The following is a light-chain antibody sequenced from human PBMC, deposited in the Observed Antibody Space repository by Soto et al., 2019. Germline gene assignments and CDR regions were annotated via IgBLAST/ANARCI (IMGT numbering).Light chain of an antibody. J-gene: IGLJ1*01. CDR2: DVT. Sequence: QSVLTQPASVSGSPGQSITISCTGTSSDVGGYNYVSWYQQHPGKDPKLMIYDVTNRPSGVSNRFSGSKSGNTASLTIFGLQAEDEADYYCSSYRSGDTYFFGIGTKVTVL. CDR1: SSDVGGYNY. CDR3: SSYRSGDTYF. V-gene: IGLV2-14*01.